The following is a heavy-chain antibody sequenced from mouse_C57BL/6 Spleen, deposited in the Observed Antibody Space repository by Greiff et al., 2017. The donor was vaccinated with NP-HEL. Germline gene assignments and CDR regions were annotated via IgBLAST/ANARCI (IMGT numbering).Heavy chain of an antibody. CDR1: GYTFTSYW. V-gene: IGHV1-52*01. J-gene: IGHJ1*03. Sequence: VQLQQPGAELVRPGSSVKLSCKASGYTFTSYWMHWVKQRPIQGLEWIGNIDPSDSETHYNQKFKDKATLTVDKSSSTAYMQLSSLTSEDSAVYYCARKVYYSNYGYFDVWGTGTTVTVSS. D-gene: IGHD2-5*01. CDR3: ARKVYYSNYGYFDV. CDR2: IDPSDSET.